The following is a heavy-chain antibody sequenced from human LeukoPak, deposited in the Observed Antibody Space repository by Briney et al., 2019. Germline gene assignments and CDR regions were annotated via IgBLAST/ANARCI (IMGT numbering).Heavy chain of an antibody. D-gene: IGHD4-17*01. J-gene: IGHJ6*02. CDR3: ARMSVTTYAQYYYGMDV. CDR2: IYPGDSDT. CDR1: GYTFTNSW. Sequence: GESLKISCEASGYTFTNSWIGWVRQMPGKGLEWMGIIYPGDSDTRYSPSFQGQVTISADKSISTAYLQWSSLKASDTAMYYCARMSVTTYAQYYYGMDVWGQGTTVTVSS. V-gene: IGHV5-51*01.